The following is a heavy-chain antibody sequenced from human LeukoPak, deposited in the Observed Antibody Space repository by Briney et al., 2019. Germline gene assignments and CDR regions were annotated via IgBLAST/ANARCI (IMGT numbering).Heavy chain of an antibody. Sequence: SETLSLTCAVSGGPLTSYYWTWIRQPPGKGLEWIGIIYYRGSTNYNPSLESRVTISIDTSKNRFSLKLSSVTAADTAVYYCARDRYSGYDGFGAFDIWGQGTMVTVSS. CDR1: GGPLTSYY. V-gene: IGHV4-59*01. D-gene: IGHD5-12*01. CDR3: ARDRYSGYDGFGAFDI. CDR2: IYYRGST. J-gene: IGHJ3*02.